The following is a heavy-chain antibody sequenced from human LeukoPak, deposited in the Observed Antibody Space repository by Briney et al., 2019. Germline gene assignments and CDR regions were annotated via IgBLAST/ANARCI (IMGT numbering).Heavy chain of an antibody. Sequence: GASLRLSCAASGFTFNDYYMSWIRQAPGKGLEWISFISSSGGHTNYADSVKGRFTISRDSAKNSLYLQMNSLRAEDTAVYYCARNPGPGTLDNWGQGTLVTVSS. CDR2: ISSSGGHT. J-gene: IGHJ4*02. CDR1: GFTFNDYY. D-gene: IGHD6-13*01. V-gene: IGHV3-11*06. CDR3: ARNPGPGTLDN.